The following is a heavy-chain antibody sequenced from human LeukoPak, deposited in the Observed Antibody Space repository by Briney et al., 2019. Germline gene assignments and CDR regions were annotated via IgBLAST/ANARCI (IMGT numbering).Heavy chain of an antibody. D-gene: IGHD3-22*01. CDR3: ARERITMIVVVISDAFDI. CDR2: IIPILGIA. Sequence: GASVKVSCKASGGTFSSYAISWVRQAPGQGLEWMGRIIPILGIANYAQKFQGRVTITADKSTSTAYMELSSLRSEDTAVYYCARERITMIVVVISDAFDIWGQGTMATVSS. V-gene: IGHV1-69*04. J-gene: IGHJ3*02. CDR1: GGTFSSYA.